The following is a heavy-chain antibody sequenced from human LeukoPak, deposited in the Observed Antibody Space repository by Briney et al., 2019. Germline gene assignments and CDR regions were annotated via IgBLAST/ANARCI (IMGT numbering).Heavy chain of an antibody. CDR2: IDSDVSNT. D-gene: IGHD3-22*01. Sequence: GGSLRLSCAASGFTFSSYWMHWVRQAPGKGLVWVSRIDSDVSNTNYADSVKGRFTISRDNAKNTVYLQMNSLRAEDTAIYYCASDSYYDSTVGFDYWGHGTLVTVSS. CDR3: ASDSYYDSTVGFDY. J-gene: IGHJ4*01. V-gene: IGHV3-74*01. CDR1: GFTFSSYW.